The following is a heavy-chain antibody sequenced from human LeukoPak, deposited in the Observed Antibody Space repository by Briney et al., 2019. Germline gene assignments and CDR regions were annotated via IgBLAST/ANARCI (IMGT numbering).Heavy chain of an antibody. V-gene: IGHV4-39*01. CDR2: FYYSGST. J-gene: IGHJ5*02. CDR3: ARLNSPGWFDP. CDR1: GGSISSSSSY. Sequence: PSETLTLTCTVSGGSISSSSSYWAWIRQPPGTGLEWIGNFYYSGSTYYSPSLKSRLTLSVDTSKNQFSLKLSSVTAADTAVYFCARLNSPGWFDPWGQGTLVTVSS.